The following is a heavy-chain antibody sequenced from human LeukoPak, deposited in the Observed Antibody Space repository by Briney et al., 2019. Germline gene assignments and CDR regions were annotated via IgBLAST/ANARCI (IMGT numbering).Heavy chain of an antibody. J-gene: IGHJ3*02. CDR1: GFTFTSYA. Sequence: GGSLRLSCAASGFTFTSYAMSWVRQAPGKGLEWGSGISGSGGSTYYADSVKGRFTISRDNSKNTLYLQMNSLRAEDTAVYYCAKDLRTTVTTDDAFDIWGQGTMVTVSS. CDR2: ISGSGGST. V-gene: IGHV3-23*01. D-gene: IGHD4-17*01. CDR3: AKDLRTTVTTDDAFDI.